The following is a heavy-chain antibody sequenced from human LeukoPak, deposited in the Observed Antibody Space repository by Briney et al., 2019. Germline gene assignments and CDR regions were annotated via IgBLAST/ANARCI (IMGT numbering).Heavy chain of an antibody. CDR1: GGSISSYY. CDR3: ARLKDFWSGYYGDYYYYYMDV. V-gene: IGHV4-59*08. CDR2: IYYSGST. D-gene: IGHD3-3*01. J-gene: IGHJ6*03. Sequence: SQTLSLTCTVSGGSISSYYWSWIRQPPGKGLEWIGYIYYSGSTNYNPSLKSRVTISVDTSKNQFSLKLSSVTAADTAVYYCARLKDFWSGYYGDYYYYYMDVWGKGTTVTVSS.